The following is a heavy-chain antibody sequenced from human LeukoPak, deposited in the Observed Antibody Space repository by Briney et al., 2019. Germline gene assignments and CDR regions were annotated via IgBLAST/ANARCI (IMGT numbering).Heavy chain of an antibody. J-gene: IGHJ4*02. V-gene: IGHV5-51*01. CDR2: IYPDDSET. Sequence: GESLKISCKGSGYSFTSYSIGWVRQMPGKGLEWMGIIYPDDSETRYSPSFQGQVSISADKSITTAYLQWSSLKASDTAMYYCASRSGGYYFYWGQGTLVTVSS. D-gene: IGHD3-22*01. CDR3: ASRSGGYYFY. CDR1: GYSFTSYS.